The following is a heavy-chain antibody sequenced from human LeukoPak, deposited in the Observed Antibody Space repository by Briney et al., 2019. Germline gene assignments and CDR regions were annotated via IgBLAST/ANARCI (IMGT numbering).Heavy chain of an antibody. CDR1: GGSFSGYY. Sequence: SETLSLTCAVYGGSFSGYYWSWTRQPPGKGLEWIGEINHSGSTNYNPSLKSRVTISVDTSKNQFSLKLSSVTAADTAVYYCAVGSSSSFWFDPWGQGTLVTVSS. D-gene: IGHD6-6*01. CDR2: INHSGST. V-gene: IGHV4-34*01. J-gene: IGHJ5*02. CDR3: AVGSSSSFWFDP.